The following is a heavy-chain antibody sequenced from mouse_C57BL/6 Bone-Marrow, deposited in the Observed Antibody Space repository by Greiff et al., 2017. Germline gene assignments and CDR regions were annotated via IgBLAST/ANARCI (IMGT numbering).Heavy chain of an antibody. CDR1: GYAFTNYL. V-gene: IGHV1-54*01. J-gene: IGHJ4*01. CDR3: ARWAFYYAMDY. CDR2: INPGSGGT. Sequence: QVQLQQSGAELVRPGTSVKVSCKASGYAFTNYLIEWVKQRPGQGLEWIGVINPGSGGTNYNEKFKGKATLTADKSSSTAYMQLSSLTSEDSAVYFCARWAFYYAMDYWGQGTSVTVAS.